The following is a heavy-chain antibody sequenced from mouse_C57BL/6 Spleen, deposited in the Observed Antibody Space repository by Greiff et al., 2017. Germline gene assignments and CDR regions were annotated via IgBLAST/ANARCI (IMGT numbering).Heavy chain of an antibody. CDR2: IHPNSGST. CDR3: AREDDYDGGFGY. Sequence: QVQLQQPGAELVKPGASVKLSCKASGYTFTSYWMHWVKQRPGQGLEWIGMIHPNSGSTNYNEKFKSKDTLTVDKSSSTAYMQLSSLTSEDSAVYYCAREDDYDGGFGYWGQGTLVTVSA. CDR1: GYTFTSYW. J-gene: IGHJ3*01. D-gene: IGHD2-4*01. V-gene: IGHV1-64*01.